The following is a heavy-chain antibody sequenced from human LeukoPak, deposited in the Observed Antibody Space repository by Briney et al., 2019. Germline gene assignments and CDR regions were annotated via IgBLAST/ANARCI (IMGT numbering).Heavy chain of an antibody. CDR1: GYTFTSYA. V-gene: IGHV1-3*01. J-gene: IGHJ5*02. CDR3: ARSTVTPNWFDP. CDR2: INAGNGNT. D-gene: IGHD4-17*01. Sequence: ASVKVSCKASGYTFTSYAMHWVRQAPGQRLEWMGWINAGNGNTKYSQKFQGRVTITRDTSASTAYMELSSLRPEDTAVYYCARSTVTPNWFDPWGQGTLVTVSS.